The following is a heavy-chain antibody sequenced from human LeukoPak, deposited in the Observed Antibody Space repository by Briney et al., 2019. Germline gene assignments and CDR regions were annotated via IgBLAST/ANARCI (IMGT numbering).Heavy chain of an antibody. CDR2: ISSSGSTI. Sequence: GGSLRLSCAASGFTFSSYEMNWVRQAPGKGLEWVSYISSSGSTIYYADSVKGRFTISRDNAKNSLYLQMNSLRAEDAAVYHCAKSIAGRPDFDYWGQGTLVTVSS. V-gene: IGHV3-48*03. CDR3: AKSIAGRPDFDY. D-gene: IGHD6-6*01. CDR1: GFTFSSYE. J-gene: IGHJ4*02.